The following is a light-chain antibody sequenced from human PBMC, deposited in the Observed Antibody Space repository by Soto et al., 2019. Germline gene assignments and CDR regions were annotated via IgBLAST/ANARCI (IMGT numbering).Light chain of an antibody. Sequence: DIQVTQSPSSLSASVGDRVTITCRASQGIRNSLVWYQQTPRKVPRLLIYAASTLQSGVPSRFSGSGSGTDFTLTITNLQPEDVATYYCQEYDSDFWTFGPGTKVDI. CDR3: QEYDSDFWT. V-gene: IGKV1-27*01. CDR2: AAS. CDR1: QGIRNS. J-gene: IGKJ1*01.